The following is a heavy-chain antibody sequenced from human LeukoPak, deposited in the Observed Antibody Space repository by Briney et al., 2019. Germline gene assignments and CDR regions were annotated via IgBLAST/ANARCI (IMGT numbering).Heavy chain of an antibody. J-gene: IGHJ4*02. CDR3: AKVGAWELQRVFEY. CDR1: GFTFNDYW. V-gene: IGHV3-7*01. D-gene: IGHD1-26*01. Sequence: GSLRLSCAASGFTFNDYWMTWVRQVPGRGPEWVANINKDGSDKYYVDSVKGRFTISRDNAKKSLYLEMNSLTVEDTAMYYCAKVGAWELQRVFEYWGQGALVTVSS. CDR2: INKDGSDK.